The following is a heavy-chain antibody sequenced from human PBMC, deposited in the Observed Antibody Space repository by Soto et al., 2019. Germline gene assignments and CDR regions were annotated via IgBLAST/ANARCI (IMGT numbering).Heavy chain of an antibody. CDR2: ISYDGSNK. Sequence: GGSLRLSCAASGFTFSSYAMHWVRQAPGKGLEWVAVISYDGSNKYYADSVKGRFTISRDNSKNTLYLQMNSLRAEDTAVYYCARGSVPTVLPPAYYYYYYGMDVWGQGTTVTVSS. V-gene: IGHV3-30-3*01. J-gene: IGHJ6*02. D-gene: IGHD2-2*01. CDR1: GFTFSSYA. CDR3: ARGSVPTVLPPAYYYYYYGMDV.